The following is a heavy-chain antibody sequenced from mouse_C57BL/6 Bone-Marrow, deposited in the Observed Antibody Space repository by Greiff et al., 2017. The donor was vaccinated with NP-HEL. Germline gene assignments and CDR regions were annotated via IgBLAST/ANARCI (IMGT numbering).Heavy chain of an antibody. CDR1: GFTFSSYA. D-gene: IGHD6-1*01. Sequence: EVMLVESGGGLVKPGGSLKLSCAASGFTFSSYAMSWVRQTPEKRLEWVATISDGGSYTYYPDNVKGRFTISRDNAKNNLYLQMSHLKSEDTAMYYCARERHDYWGQGTSVTVSS. J-gene: IGHJ4*01. CDR3: ARERHDY. CDR2: ISDGGSYT. V-gene: IGHV5-4*01.